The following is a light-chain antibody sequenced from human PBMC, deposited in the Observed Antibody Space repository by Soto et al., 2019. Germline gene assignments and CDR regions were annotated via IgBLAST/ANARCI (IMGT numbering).Light chain of an antibody. Sequence: QFPGTVSLSPGERATLSCMTSQSVKSNYLAWYQQKPGQAPRLLIYGVFNRGAGVPARFSGSGSGTDFTLTISGLEPEDSAVYYCQHYDGSPRTFGQGTKLEIK. CDR2: GVF. CDR3: QHYDGSPRT. V-gene: IGKV3-20*01. CDR1: QSVKSNY. J-gene: IGKJ2*01.